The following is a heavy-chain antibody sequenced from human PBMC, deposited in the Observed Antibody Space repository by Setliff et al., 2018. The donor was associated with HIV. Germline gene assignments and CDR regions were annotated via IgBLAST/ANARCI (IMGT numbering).Heavy chain of an antibody. CDR3: ARDGGRTGYSSSSDQ. Sequence: PSETLSLTCTFSGDSISSGNYYWSWIRQPAGKGPEWIGRIYSTGSTNYNPSLKSRVTISVDTSKNQISLKLNSVTAADTAVYYCARDGGRTGYSSSSDQWGQGTLVTVSS. D-gene: IGHD6-13*01. CDR2: IYSTGST. V-gene: IGHV4-61*02. J-gene: IGHJ4*02. CDR1: GDSISSGNYY.